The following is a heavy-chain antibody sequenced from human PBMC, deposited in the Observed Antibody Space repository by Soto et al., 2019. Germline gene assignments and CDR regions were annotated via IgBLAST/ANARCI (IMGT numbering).Heavy chain of an antibody. CDR1: GFTFSSYS. D-gene: IGHD2-2*01. J-gene: IGHJ3*02. V-gene: IGHV3-48*01. Sequence: EVQLVESGGGLVQPGGSLRLSCAASGFTFSSYSMNWVRQAPGKGLEWVSYISSSSSTIYYADSVKGRFTISRDNAKNSLYLQMNSLRAEDTAVYYCARDRYCSSTSCSIRRAFDIRGQGTMVTVSS. CDR2: ISSSSSTI. CDR3: ARDRYCSSTSCSIRRAFDI.